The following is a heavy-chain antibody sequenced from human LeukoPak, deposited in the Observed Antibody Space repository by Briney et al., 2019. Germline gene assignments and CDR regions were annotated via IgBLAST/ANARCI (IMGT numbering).Heavy chain of an antibody. V-gene: IGHV4-4*07. CDR1: GASISSYY. D-gene: IGHD2-21*02. CDR3: ARVTDPRYNWFDP. Sequence: SETLSLTCSVSGASISSYYWTWIRQPAGKGPEWIGRIHTSGSTNYNPSLKSRVNMSVDTSKNQFSLKLNSVTAADTAVYYCARVTDPRYNWFDPWGQGTLVTVSS. J-gene: IGHJ5*02. CDR2: IHTSGST.